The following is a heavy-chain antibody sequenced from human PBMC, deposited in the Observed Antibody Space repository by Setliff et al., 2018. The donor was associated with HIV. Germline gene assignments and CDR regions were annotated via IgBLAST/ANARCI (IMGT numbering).Heavy chain of an antibody. D-gene: IGHD2-2*02. V-gene: IGHV1-69*04. J-gene: IGHJ5*02. CDR1: GGAFISHT. CDR3: AKEQEIGSYLDP. Sequence: SVKVSCKASGGAFISHTFTWVRQAPGQGLEWVGRIIPILGIPNYAQNFQGRLTISADKSTRTAYLELSSLRSDDSAVYFCAKEQEIGSYLDPWGQGTLVTVSS. CDR2: IIPILGIP.